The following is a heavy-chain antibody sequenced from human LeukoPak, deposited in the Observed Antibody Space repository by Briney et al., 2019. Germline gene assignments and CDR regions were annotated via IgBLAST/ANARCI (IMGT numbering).Heavy chain of an antibody. J-gene: IGHJ6*03. CDR3: ARVATYYYHYMDV. Sequence: SGTLSLTCAVSGGSISSSNWWSWVRQPPGKGLEWIGEIYHSGSTNYNPSLKSRVTISVDKSKNHFSLKLSSVTAADTAVYYCARVATYYYHYMDVWGKGTTVTISS. V-gene: IGHV4-4*02. CDR2: IYHSGST. CDR1: GGSISSSNW.